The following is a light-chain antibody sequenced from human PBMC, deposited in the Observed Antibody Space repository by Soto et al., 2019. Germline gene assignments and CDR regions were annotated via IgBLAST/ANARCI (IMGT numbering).Light chain of an antibody. CDR3: RSYPSSSVV. V-gene: IGLV2-14*01. Sequence: QSALTQPASVSGSPGQSITISCTGTSSDVGGYNYVSWYQQHPGKAPKLMIYDVSNRPSGVSNRFSGSKSGNTASLTISGLQAEDEADYYCRSYPSSSVVFAGGTKLTVL. CDR2: DVS. J-gene: IGLJ2*01. CDR1: SSDVGGYNY.